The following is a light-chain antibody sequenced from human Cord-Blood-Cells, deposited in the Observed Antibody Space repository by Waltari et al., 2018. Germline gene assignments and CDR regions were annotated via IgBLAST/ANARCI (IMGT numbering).Light chain of an antibody. CDR2: QDT. CDR3: QAWDSSTAV. Sequence: SYELTQPPSVSMSPGQTASITCSGDKLGDKYVCWYQQKPGQSPVLVIYQDTKRPSGIPERVSGSNSGNTATLTISGTQAMDEADYYCQAWDSSTAVFGGGTKLTVL. V-gene: IGLV3-1*01. CDR1: KLGDKY. J-gene: IGLJ2*01.